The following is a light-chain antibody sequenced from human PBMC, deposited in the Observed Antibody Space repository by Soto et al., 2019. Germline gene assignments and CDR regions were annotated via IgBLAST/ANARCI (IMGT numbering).Light chain of an antibody. Sequence: DTVMTQSPDSLTVSLGERATINCKSSQSVLYSATKQNYLAWYQQKPAQPPKLLIYWASTRESGVPDRFSGSGSGTDFTLTISSLQAEDVAVYYCQQYYSTPLTFGGGTKVEIK. CDR2: WAS. CDR1: QSVLYSATKQNY. J-gene: IGKJ4*02. V-gene: IGKV4-1*01. CDR3: QQYYSTPLT.